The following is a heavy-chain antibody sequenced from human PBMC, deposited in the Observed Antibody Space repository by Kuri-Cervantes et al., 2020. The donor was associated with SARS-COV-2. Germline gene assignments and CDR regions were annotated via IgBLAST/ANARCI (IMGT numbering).Heavy chain of an antibody. V-gene: IGHV3-30*18. CDR1: GFTFSSYG. CDR3: VKDRVGVLDS. Sequence: GGSLRLSCAASGFTFSSYGMHWVRQAPGKGLEWVAVISYDGSNKYYADSVKGRFTISRDNSQNTLHLQMKSLRDEDTAIYYCVKDRVGVLDSWGQGTLVTVSS. D-gene: IGHD2-21*01. CDR2: ISYDGSNK. J-gene: IGHJ4*02.